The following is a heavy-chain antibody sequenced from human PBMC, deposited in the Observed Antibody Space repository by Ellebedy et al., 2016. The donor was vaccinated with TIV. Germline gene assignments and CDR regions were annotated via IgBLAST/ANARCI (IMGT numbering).Heavy chain of an antibody. D-gene: IGHD2-21*02. Sequence: GGSLRLSXAVSGLTFSSYAMSWVRQAPGKGLEWVSTINGNGGSTHYADSVKGRFTISRDNSKNTLYLQMNSLRAEDTAVYYCAKDHQVVVTAIWDYWGQGTLVTVSS. CDR1: GLTFSSYA. J-gene: IGHJ4*02. CDR2: INGNGGST. V-gene: IGHV3-23*01. CDR3: AKDHQVVVTAIWDY.